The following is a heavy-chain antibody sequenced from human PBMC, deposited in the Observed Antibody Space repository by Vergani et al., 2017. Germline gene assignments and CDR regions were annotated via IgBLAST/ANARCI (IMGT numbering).Heavy chain of an antibody. CDR3: AKDWYYYGSGSDY. Sequence: QVQLLESGGGVVQPGGSLRLSCAASGFTFNSYGMHWVRQAPGKGLEWVASIRSDESRRYYADSVKGRFTISRDNSKNTLYLQMNSLRAEDTAVYYCAKDWYYYGSGSDYWGQGTLVTVSS. D-gene: IGHD3-10*01. V-gene: IGHV3-30*02. CDR1: GFTFNSYG. CDR2: IRSDESRR. J-gene: IGHJ4*02.